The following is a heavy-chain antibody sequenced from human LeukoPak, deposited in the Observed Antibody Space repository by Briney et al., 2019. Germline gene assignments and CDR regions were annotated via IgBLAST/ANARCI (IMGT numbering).Heavy chain of an antibody. Sequence: PETLSLTCAVYGGSFSGYYWSWIRQPPGKGLEWIGEINHSGSTNYNPSLKRRVTISVDTSKNQFSLKLSSVTAADTAVYYCAIGEAQYYYDSSGYHWFDPWGQGTLVTVSS. V-gene: IGHV4-34*01. CDR2: INHSGST. J-gene: IGHJ5*02. CDR1: GGSFSGYY. CDR3: AIGEAQYYYDSSGYHWFDP. D-gene: IGHD3-22*01.